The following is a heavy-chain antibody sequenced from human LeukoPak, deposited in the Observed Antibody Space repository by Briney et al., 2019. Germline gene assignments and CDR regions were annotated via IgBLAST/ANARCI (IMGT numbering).Heavy chain of an antibody. CDR1: GGSISSGGYY. Sequence: SETLSLTCTVSGGSISSGGYYWSWIRQHPGTGLEWIGYIYYSGSTYYNPSLKSRVTISVDMSKNQFSLKLSSVTAADTAVYYCAGALTEQWLVGNWGQGTLVTVSS. J-gene: IGHJ4*02. CDR3: AGALTEQWLVGN. D-gene: IGHD6-19*01. CDR2: IYYSGST. V-gene: IGHV4-31*03.